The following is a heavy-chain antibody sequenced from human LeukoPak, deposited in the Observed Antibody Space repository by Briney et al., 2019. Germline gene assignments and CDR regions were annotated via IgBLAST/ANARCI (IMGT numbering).Heavy chain of an antibody. Sequence: SETLFLTCTVSGGSISSSSYSWGWIRQPPGKGLEWIGSIYYSGNTYYNPSLKSRVTMSVDTSKNQFSLKLSSVTAADTAVYYCARDSYDSSPLQNWGQGTLVTVSS. D-gene: IGHD3-22*01. J-gene: IGHJ4*02. CDR3: ARDSYDSSPLQN. V-gene: IGHV4-39*07. CDR1: GGSISSSSYS. CDR2: IYYSGNT.